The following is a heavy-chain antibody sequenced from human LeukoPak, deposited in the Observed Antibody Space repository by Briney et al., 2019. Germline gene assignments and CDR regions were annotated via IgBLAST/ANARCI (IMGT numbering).Heavy chain of an antibody. J-gene: IGHJ6*02. CDR1: GFTFSSYA. V-gene: IGHV3-30-3*01. CDR2: ISYDGSNK. CDR3: ARAFYDSSGYYYRYYYYGMDV. Sequence: GGSLGLSCAASGFTFSSYAMHWVRQAPGKGLEWVAVISYDGSNKYYADSVKGRFTISRDNSKNTLYLQMNSLRAEDTAVYYCARAFYDSSGYYYRYYYYGMDVWGQGTTVTVSS. D-gene: IGHD3-22*01.